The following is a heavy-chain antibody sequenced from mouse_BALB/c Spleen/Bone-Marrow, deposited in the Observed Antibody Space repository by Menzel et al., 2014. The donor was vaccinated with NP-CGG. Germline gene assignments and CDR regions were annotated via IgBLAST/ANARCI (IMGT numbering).Heavy chain of an antibody. J-gene: IGHJ4*01. CDR2: ILPGSGST. D-gene: IGHD1-1*01. Sequence: QVQLQQSGAGLMKPGASVKISCKATGYTFSSYWIEWVKQRPGQGLEWIEEILPGSGSTNYNEKFKGKATFTADTSSNTAYMQLSSLTSEDSAVYYCAREDIATVVEMDYWGQGTSVTVSS. CDR1: GYTFSSYW. V-gene: IGHV1-9*01. CDR3: AREDIATVVEMDY.